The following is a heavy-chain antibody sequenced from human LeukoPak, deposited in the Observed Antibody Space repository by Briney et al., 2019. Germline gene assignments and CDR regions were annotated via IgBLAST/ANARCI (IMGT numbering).Heavy chain of an antibody. CDR1: GGSFSGYY. J-gene: IGHJ4*02. V-gene: IGHV4-34*01. CDR2: INHSGST. CDR3: ARATWNGYMFDY. Sequence: SETLSLTCAVYGGSFSGYYWSWIRQPPGKGLEWIGEINHSGSTNYNPSLKNRVTISVDTSKNQFSLMLSSVTAADTAVYYCARATWNGYMFDYWGQGSLVTVTS. D-gene: IGHD5-24*01.